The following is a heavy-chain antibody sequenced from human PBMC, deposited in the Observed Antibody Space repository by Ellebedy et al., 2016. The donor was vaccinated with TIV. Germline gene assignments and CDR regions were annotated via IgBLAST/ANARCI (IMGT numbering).Heavy chain of an antibody. CDR3: ARDHRWLPLSDAFDI. CDR2: MNPNSGNT. V-gene: IGHV1-8*01. Sequence: ASVKVSCXASGYTFTSYDINWVRQATGKGLEWMGSMNPNSGNTGYAQKFQGRVTMTRNTSISTAYMELSSLRSEDTAVYYCARDHRWLPLSDAFDIWGQGTMVTVSS. D-gene: IGHD5-24*01. J-gene: IGHJ3*02. CDR1: GYTFTSYD.